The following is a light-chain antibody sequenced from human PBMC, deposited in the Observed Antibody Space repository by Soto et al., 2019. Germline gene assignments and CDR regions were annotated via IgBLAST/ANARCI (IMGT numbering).Light chain of an antibody. CDR2: GAS. V-gene: IGKV1-17*01. Sequence: DIQMTQYPSSLSASVGDRVTITCRASQGIRSHLGWYQQKPGKAPQRLIYGASILHPGVPSRFNGSGFGTEFTLTISSLQPEDFATYYCLQNDIFPRTFGQGTKVEIK. J-gene: IGKJ1*01. CDR1: QGIRSH. CDR3: LQNDIFPRT.